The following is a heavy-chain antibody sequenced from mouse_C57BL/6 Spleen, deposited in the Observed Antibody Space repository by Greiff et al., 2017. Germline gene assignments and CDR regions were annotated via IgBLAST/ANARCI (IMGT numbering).Heavy chain of an antibody. V-gene: IGHV1-64*01. CDR1: GYTFTSYW. Sequence: QVQLQQPGAELVKPGASVKLSCKASGYTFTSYWMHWVKQRPGQGLEWIGMIHPKSGSTNYNEKFKSKATLTEDKSSSTAYMQLSSLTSEDSAVYYCASGGHYCGSSCGDYWGQGTSVTVSS. CDR3: ASGGHYCGSSCGDY. D-gene: IGHD1-1*01. J-gene: IGHJ4*01. CDR2: IHPKSGST.